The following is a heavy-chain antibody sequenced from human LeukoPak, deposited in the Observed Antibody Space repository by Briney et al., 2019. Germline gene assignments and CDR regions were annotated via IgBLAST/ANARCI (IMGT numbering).Heavy chain of an antibody. D-gene: IGHD3-22*01. V-gene: IGHV4-4*07. Sequence: SETLSLTCTVSGDSLSSSYWSWVRQPAGKGLEWIGRIYTSGYTNYNPSLKSRVTISVDTSKNQFSLKLSSVTAADTAVYYCARGIPLYYYDSSGYYYARYYFDYWGQGTLVTVSS. CDR1: GDSLSSSY. J-gene: IGHJ4*02. CDR2: IYTSGYT. CDR3: ARGIPLYYYDSSGYYYARYYFDY.